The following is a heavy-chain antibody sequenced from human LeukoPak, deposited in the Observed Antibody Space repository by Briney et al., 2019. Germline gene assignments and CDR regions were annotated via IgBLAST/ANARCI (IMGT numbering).Heavy chain of an antibody. CDR3: ARHNSSGWLGGDAFDI. V-gene: IGHV4-59*08. J-gene: IGHJ3*02. D-gene: IGHD6-19*01. Sequence: SETLSLTCTVSGGSISSYYWSWIRQPPGKGLGWIGYIYYSGSTNYNPSLKSRVTISVDTSKNQFSLKLSSVTAADTAVYYCARHNSSGWLGGDAFDIWGQGTMVTVSS. CDR2: IYYSGST. CDR1: GGSISSYY.